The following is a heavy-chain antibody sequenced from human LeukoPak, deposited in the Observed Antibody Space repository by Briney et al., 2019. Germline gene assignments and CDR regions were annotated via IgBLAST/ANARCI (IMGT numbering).Heavy chain of an antibody. V-gene: IGHV3-53*01. CDR2: IYSGGDT. D-gene: IGHD1-26*01. CDR1: GFTVSNNY. J-gene: IGHJ4*02. Sequence: GGTLRLSCAASGFTVSNNYMTWVREAPGKGLEWVSVIYSGGDTYYADSVKGRFTISRDNSKNTLYLQMNSLRAEDTAVYYCARDKLHTGREGDFNCWGQGTLVTVS. CDR3: ARDKLHTGREGDFNC.